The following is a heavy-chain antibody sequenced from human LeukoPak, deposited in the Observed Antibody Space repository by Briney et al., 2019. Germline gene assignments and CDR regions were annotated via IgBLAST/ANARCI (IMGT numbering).Heavy chain of an antibody. Sequence: PSETLSFNCSGSGVTIRSLHWRWLPQAPGQGLEWMGRIYTSGNTNYNPFPKRRVTILVNTSRNAFLEKRSSETAAHTAMYYWARSHLLLDCGGDCLDRPLDYWGQGTLVTVCS. D-gene: IGHD2-21*02. V-gene: IGHV4-4*07. CDR1: GVTIRSLH. J-gene: IGHJ4*02. CDR2: IYTSGNT. CDR3: ARSHLLLDCGGDCLDRPLDY.